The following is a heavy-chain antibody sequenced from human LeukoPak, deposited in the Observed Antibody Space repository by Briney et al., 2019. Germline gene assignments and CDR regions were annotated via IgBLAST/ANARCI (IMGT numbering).Heavy chain of an antibody. J-gene: IGHJ4*02. CDR1: RGSISSYY. CDR3: ARGAAAGMYYFDY. V-gene: IGHV4-59*01. D-gene: IGHD6-13*01. CDR2: IYYSGST. Sequence: SETLSLTCIVSRGSISSYYWSWIRQPPGKGLEWIGNIYYSGSTNYNPSLKSRVTISVGTSKNQFSLKLSSVTAADTAVYYCARGAAAGMYYFDYWGQGTLVTVSS.